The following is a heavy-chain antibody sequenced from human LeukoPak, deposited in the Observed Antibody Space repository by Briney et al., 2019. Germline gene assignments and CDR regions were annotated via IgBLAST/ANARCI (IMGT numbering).Heavy chain of an antibody. V-gene: IGHV1-2*02. CDR3: CMIRTHTDP. D-gene: IGHD3-22*01. J-gene: IGHJ5*02. CDR1: RNIFTDFY. CDR2: INPNGGGT. Sequence: ASVKVSCKASRNIFTDFYMHWVRQAPGQGLEWTGWINPNGGGTNYAQKFQGRVTMTRDTSISTAYMELSSLTSDDTAVYYCCMIRTHTDPWGQGTLVTVSS.